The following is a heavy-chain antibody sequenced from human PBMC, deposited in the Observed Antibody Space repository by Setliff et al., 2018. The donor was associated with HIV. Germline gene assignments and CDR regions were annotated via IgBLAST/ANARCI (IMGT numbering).Heavy chain of an antibody. J-gene: IGHJ4*02. CDR3: ARVIKSALLN. V-gene: IGHV4-59*02. Sequence: SKTLSLTCSVSGGPVSPFSWTWVRQSPGKGLEWIGYLYISGNTDYNPSLRGRVTISRDTSKNEFSLILSSVTAADAGVYFCARVIKSALLNWGRGTMVTVSS. CDR2: LYISGNT. CDR1: GGPVSPFS.